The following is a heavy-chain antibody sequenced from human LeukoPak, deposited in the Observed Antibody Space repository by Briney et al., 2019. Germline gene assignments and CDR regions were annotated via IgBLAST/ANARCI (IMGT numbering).Heavy chain of an antibody. CDR2: ISSSSSYI. J-gene: IGHJ5*02. Sequence: PGGSLRLSCAASGFTFSSYSMNWVRQAPGKGLEWVSSISSSSSYIYYADSVKGRFTISRDNAKNSLYLQMNSLRAEDTAVYYCAGDGDIVVVPAAIPNWFDPWGQGTLVTVSS. CDR3: AGDGDIVVVPAAIPNWFDP. CDR1: GFTFSSYS. D-gene: IGHD2-2*02. V-gene: IGHV3-21*01.